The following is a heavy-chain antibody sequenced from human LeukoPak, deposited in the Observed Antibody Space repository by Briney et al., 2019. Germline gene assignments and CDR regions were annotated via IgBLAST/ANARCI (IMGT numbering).Heavy chain of an antibody. J-gene: IGHJ4*02. CDR1: EFSVGSNY. D-gene: IGHD3-16*01. V-gene: IGHV3-23*01. CDR3: AKMRVGGLRGGSFDY. Sequence: GGSLRLSCAASEFSVGSNYMTWVRQAPGKGLEWVSGISGSGSSTYYADSVKGRFTISRDNSKDTLYLQMNSLTAEDTAVYYCAKMRVGGLRGGSFDYWGQGTLVTVSS. CDR2: ISGSGSST.